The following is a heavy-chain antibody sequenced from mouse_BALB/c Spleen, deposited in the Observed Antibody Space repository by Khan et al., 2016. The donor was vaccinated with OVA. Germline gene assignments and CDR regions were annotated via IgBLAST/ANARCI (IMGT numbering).Heavy chain of an antibody. D-gene: IGHD1-1*01. CDR1: GYTFTEYA. V-gene: IGHV1S137*01. CDR3: ARDGSRSRVAY. J-gene: IGHJ3*01. Sequence: QVQLQQSGTDLVRPGVSVKISCKGSGYTFTEYAMNWVKESPEKSLEWIGVISPKYGDARYNQKFKGKATLTVDKSSSTAYMELARLTSEDSAIYDGARDGSRSRVAYWGQGTLVTVSA. CDR2: ISPKYGDA.